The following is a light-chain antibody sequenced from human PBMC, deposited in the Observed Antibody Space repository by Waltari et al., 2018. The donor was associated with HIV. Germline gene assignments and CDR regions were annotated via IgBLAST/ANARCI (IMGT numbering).Light chain of an antibody. CDR2: GKN. CDR1: SIRSSY. Sequence: SSELTQDPAVSVALGQTVRITCQGDSIRSSYASWYQQKPGQAPVLVIYGKNNRPSGIPDRFSGSSSGNTASLTITGAQAEDEADYYCNSRDSSGNPNYVFGTGTKVTVL. V-gene: IGLV3-19*01. J-gene: IGLJ1*01. CDR3: NSRDSSGNPNYV.